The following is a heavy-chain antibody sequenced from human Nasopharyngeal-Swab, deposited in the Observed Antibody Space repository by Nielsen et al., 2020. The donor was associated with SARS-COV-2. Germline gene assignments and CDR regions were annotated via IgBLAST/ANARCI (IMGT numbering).Heavy chain of an antibody. CDR2: INEDGSST. V-gene: IGHV3-74*01. J-gene: IGHJ4*02. CDR1: GFTFSSYW. Sequence: GGSLRLSCAASGFTFSSYWMHWVRQAPGKGLVWVSRINEDGSSTSYADSLKSRFTISRDNAKNTLYLQMNSLSAEDTAVYYCTRAGSFRHDYWGQGTLVTVSS. D-gene: IGHD6-13*01. CDR3: TRAGSFRHDY.